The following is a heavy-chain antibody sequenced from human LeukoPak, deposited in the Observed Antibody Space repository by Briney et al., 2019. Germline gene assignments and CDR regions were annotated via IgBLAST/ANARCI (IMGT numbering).Heavy chain of an antibody. CDR2: ISGSGGST. CDR3: AKHLGLIVVVITFDY. V-gene: IGHV3-23*01. CDR1: GFTFSSYA. J-gene: IGHJ4*02. Sequence: GSLRLSCAASGFTFSSYAMSWVRQAPGKGLEWVSAISGSGGSTYYADSVKDRFTISRDNSKNTLYLQMNSLRAEDTAVYYCAKHLGLIVVVITFDYWGQGTLVTVSS. D-gene: IGHD3-22*01.